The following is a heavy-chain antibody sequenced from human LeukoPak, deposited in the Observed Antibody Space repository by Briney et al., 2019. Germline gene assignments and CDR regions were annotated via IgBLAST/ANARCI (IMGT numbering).Heavy chain of an antibody. V-gene: IGHV3-48*04. Sequence: PGGSLRLSCAASGFTFSSYSMNWVRQAPGKGLEWVSYISSSSSTIYYADSVKGRFTISRDNAKNSLYLQMNSLRAEDTAVYYCARAADSGSNRGVFDYWGQGTLVTVSS. CDR2: ISSSSSTI. CDR1: GFTFSSYS. J-gene: IGHJ4*02. CDR3: ARAADSGSNRGVFDY. D-gene: IGHD1-26*01.